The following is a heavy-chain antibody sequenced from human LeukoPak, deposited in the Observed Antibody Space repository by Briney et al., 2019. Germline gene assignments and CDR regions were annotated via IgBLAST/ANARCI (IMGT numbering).Heavy chain of an antibody. J-gene: IGHJ6*03. CDR2: INHSGST. Sequence: SETLSLTCTVSGGSISSYYWSWIRQPPGKGLEWIGEINHSGSTNYNASLKSRLTISVDTSKNQFSLKLSSVTAADTAVYYCTTQYSRSWYYYMDVWGKGTTVTVSS. V-gene: IGHV4-34*01. CDR1: GGSISSYY. CDR3: TTQYSRSWYYYMDV. D-gene: IGHD6-6*01.